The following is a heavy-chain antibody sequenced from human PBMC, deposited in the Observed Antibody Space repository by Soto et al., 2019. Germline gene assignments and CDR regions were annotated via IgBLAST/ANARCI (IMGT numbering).Heavy chain of an antibody. J-gene: IGHJ6*03. CDR3: ARQGFLEWSTDYYYYMDV. CDR1: GYSFTSYW. D-gene: IGHD3-3*01. CDR2: IYPGDSDT. Sequence: GESLKISCKGSGYSFTSYWIGWVRQMPGKGLEWMGIIYPGDSDTRYSPSFQGQVTISADKSISTAYLQWSSLKASDTAMYYCARQGFLEWSTDYYYYMDVWGKGTTVTVSS. V-gene: IGHV5-51*01.